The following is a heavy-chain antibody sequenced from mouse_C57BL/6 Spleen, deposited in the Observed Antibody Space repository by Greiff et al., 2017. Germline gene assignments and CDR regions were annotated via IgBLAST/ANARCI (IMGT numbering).Heavy chain of an antibody. CDR1: GYTFTDYE. D-gene: IGHD1-1*01. CDR2: IDPETGGT. Sequence: QVQLKESGAELVRPGASVTLSCKASGYTFTDYEMHWVKQTPVHGLEWIGAIDPETGGTAYNQKFKGKAILTADKSSSTAYMELRSLTSEDSADYYCTRWGTTVVATPYWGQGTTLTVSS. CDR3: TRWGTTVVATPY. J-gene: IGHJ2*01. V-gene: IGHV1-15*01.